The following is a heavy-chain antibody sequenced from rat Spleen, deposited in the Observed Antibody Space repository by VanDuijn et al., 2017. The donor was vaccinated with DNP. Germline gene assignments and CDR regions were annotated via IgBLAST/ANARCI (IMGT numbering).Heavy chain of an antibody. D-gene: IGHD1-4*01. CDR1: GFSFSKHD. CDR2: ISTIGGAT. V-gene: IGHV5-25*01. Sequence: EVQLVESGGGLVLPGGSLKLSCAASGFSFSKHDMAWVRQAPTKGLEWVASISTIGGATYFRDSVQGRLTVSRHNGKSTLYLQMDSLRSEDTATYYCARGNYPGINTFDYWGQGVMVTVSS. J-gene: IGHJ2*01. CDR3: ARGNYPGINTFDY.